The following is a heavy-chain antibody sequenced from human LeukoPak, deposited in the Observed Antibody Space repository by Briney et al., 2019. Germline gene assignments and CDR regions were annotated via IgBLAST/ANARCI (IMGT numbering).Heavy chain of an antibody. D-gene: IGHD3-10*01. V-gene: IGHV1-2*02. CDR3: ARCEFGCD. J-gene: IGHJ4*02. Sequence: ASVKVSCKASGYTFTAYYMHWVRQAPGQGLGWMGRINPNNGGTDYAQKFQGRVTMTRDTSISTAYMELSRLTSDDTAMYYCARCEFGCDWGQGTLVTVSS. CDR1: GYTFTAYY. CDR2: INPNNGGT.